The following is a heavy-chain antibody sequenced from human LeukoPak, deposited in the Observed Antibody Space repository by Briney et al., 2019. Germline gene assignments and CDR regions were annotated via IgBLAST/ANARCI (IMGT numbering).Heavy chain of an antibody. V-gene: IGHV3-48*01. CDR1: GFTFSSYS. CDR3: ARSSNVISIDDAFDI. Sequence: PGGSLRLSCAASGFTFSSYSMNWARQAPGKGLEWVSYISSSSSTIYNADSVKGRFTISRDNAKNSLYLQMNSLRAEDTAVYYCARSSNVISIDDAFDIWGQGTMVTVSS. J-gene: IGHJ3*02. CDR2: ISSSSSTI. D-gene: IGHD6-6*01.